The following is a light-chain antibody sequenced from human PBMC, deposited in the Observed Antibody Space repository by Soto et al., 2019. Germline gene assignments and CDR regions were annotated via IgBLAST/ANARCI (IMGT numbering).Light chain of an antibody. CDR3: QQYGTSPMYT. J-gene: IGKJ2*01. Sequence: EIVLTQSPGTLSLSPGERATLSCRASQSVSRFLAWYHQKPGQAPRLLIYDTSRRVTGTPDRFSGSGSGTDFTLTISILEPEDFAVYYCQQYGTSPMYTFGQGTKLEFK. V-gene: IGKV3-20*01. CDR2: DTS. CDR1: QSVSRF.